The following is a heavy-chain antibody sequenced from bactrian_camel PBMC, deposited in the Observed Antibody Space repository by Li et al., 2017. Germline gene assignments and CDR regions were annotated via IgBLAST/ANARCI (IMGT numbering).Heavy chain of an antibody. V-gene: IGHV3S53*01. D-gene: IGHD4*01. CDR1: GYIYSSHC. Sequence: VQLVESGGGSVQAGGSLRLSCVASGYIYSSHCMGWVRQAPGREREAVATVDNAGSSDYTDSVSGRFTISKDNAKDTDTLYLEMNNLEPEDTAMYYCAAQPGSGIAHLRHYNDYLYTGQGTQVTVS. J-gene: IGHJ4*01. CDR2: VDNAGSS.